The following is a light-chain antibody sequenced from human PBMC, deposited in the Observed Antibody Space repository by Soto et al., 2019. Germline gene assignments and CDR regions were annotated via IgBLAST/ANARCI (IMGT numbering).Light chain of an antibody. V-gene: IGKV3-20*01. CDR3: QQYGSSRWT. J-gene: IGKJ1*01. Sequence: VVTRSPATLSVSPGEIATLSFRARQSVSSNVAWYQQKPVQAPRLLIYGASSRATGIPDRFSGSGSGTAFTLTISRLAPEAFAVYHCQQYGSSRWTFGQGTKWIS. CDR2: GAS. CDR1: QSVSSN.